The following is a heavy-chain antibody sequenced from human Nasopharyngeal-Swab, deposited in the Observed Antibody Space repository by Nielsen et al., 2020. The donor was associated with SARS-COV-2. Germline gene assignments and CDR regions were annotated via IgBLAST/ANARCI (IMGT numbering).Heavy chain of an antibody. CDR3: AREGGTMVVNEFGY. V-gene: IGHV1-3*01. CDR1: GYTFTSYA. CDR2: INAGNGNI. Sequence: ASVKVSCKASGYTFTSYAMHWVRQAPGQRLEWMGWINAGNGNIKYSQKFQGRVTITRDTSASTAYMELSSLRSEDTAVYYCAREGGTMVVNEFGYWGQGTLVTVSS. J-gene: IGHJ4*02. D-gene: IGHD4-23*01.